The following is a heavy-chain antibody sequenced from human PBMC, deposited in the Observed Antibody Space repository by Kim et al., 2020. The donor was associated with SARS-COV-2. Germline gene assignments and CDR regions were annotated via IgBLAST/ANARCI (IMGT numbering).Heavy chain of an antibody. CDR1: GGSISSGDYY. J-gene: IGHJ6*02. CDR3: DRGGYFYYMIDV. V-gene: IGHV4-30-4*01. CDR2: IYYSGNT. Sequence: SETLSLTCTVSGGSISSGDYYWSWIRQPPGKGLEWIGHIYYSGNTYYNPSLKSRMTISVDTSKSQFSLKLTSVTAADTAVYYCDRGGYFYYMIDVWGQGTTVTVSS.